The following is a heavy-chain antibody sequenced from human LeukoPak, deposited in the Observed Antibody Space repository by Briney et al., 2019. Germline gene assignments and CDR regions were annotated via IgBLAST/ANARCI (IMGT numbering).Heavy chain of an antibody. J-gene: IGHJ3*02. CDR1: GFTFSSYG. CDR3: AREAPSGYDAFDI. CDR2: IWYDGSKK. D-gene: IGHD3-22*01. V-gene: IGHV3-33*01. Sequence: PGRSLRLSCAACGFTFSSYGMHWVRQAPGKGLEWVAVIWYDGSKKYYADSVKGRFTVSRDNSKNTLYLQMNSLRAEDTAVYYCAREAPSGYDAFDIWGQGTMVTVSS.